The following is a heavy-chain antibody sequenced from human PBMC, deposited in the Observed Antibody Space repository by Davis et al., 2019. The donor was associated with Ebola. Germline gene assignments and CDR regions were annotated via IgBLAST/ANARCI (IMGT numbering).Heavy chain of an antibody. V-gene: IGHV3-48*02. Sequence: PGGSLRLSCAASGFTFSGYAMHWVRQAPGKGLEWVSFISVGSDKSYYADSVQGRFTISRDNAKNSLYLQMNSLRDEDTAVYYCALRNLGTYSGHFLANWGQGTLVTVSS. CDR3: ALRNLGTYSGHFLAN. J-gene: IGHJ4*02. D-gene: IGHD1-26*01. CDR2: ISVGSDKS. CDR1: GFTFSGYA.